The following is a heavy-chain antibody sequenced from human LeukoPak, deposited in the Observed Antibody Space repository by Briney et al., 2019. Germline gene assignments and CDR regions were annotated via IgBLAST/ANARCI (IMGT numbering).Heavy chain of an antibody. CDR3: ARVDPYYYMDV. CDR2: IYYTGST. CDR1: GGSISTNNYF. Sequence: SETLSLTCTVSGGSISTNNYFWGWIRQPPGKGLEWIGSIYYTGSTYYNPSLKSRVIISVDTSKTQFSLKVSSVTAADTAVYYCARVDPYYYMDVWGKGTTVTVSS. J-gene: IGHJ6*03. D-gene: IGHD2-15*01. V-gene: IGHV4-39*07.